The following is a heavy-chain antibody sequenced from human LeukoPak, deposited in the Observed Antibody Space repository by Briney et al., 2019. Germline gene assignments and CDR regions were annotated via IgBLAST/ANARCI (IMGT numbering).Heavy chain of an antibody. V-gene: IGHV3-48*02. J-gene: IGHJ3*02. D-gene: IGHD1-26*01. CDR1: GFSFSSYS. Sequence: GGSLRLSCAASGFSFSSYSMNWVRQAPGKGLEWVSYIRTSSHIYYAASVKGRFTISRDNAKNSLYLQMNSLRDEDTAVYYCARDSAYAFDIWGQGTKATVSS. CDR3: ARDSAYAFDI. CDR2: IRTSSHI.